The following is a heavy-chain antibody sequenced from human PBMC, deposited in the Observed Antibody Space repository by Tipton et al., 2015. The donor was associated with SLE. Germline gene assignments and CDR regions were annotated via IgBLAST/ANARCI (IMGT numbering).Heavy chain of an antibody. V-gene: IGHV4-59*01. J-gene: IGHJ6*03. D-gene: IGHD3-3*01. Sequence: LRLSCTVSGGSFSRYFWSWIRQPPGKGLEWIGHIQITASTNYNPSLKSRVTILVDTAKNQYSLKVNSVTAADTAVYYFARGGDYWSGPASYYYYHFSTGVCGKGTTVTVSS. CDR3: ARGGDYWSGPASYYYYHFSTGV. CDR1: GGSFSRYF. CDR2: IQITAST.